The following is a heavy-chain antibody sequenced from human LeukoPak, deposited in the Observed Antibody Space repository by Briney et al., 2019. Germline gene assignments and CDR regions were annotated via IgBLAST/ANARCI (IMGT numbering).Heavy chain of an antibody. J-gene: IGHJ4*02. CDR1: GYIFTGNY. CDR3: TRDYSGSFGDY. D-gene: IGHD6-19*01. Sequence: ASVKVSCKASGYIFTGNYLHWVRQAPGQGLEWMGWLNPNSGDTRYAQKFQGRVTMTRDTSISTAYMELSSLRSDDTAVYYCTRDYSGSFGDYWGQRTLVVVSS. CDR2: LNPNSGDT. V-gene: IGHV1-2*02.